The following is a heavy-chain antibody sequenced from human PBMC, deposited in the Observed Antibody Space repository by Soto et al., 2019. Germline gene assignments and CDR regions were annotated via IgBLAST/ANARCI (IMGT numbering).Heavy chain of an antibody. V-gene: IGHV3-30*18. J-gene: IGHJ6*02. CDR1: GFTFSSYG. D-gene: IGHD3-3*01. CDR2: ISYDGSNK. Sequence: QVQLVESGGGVVQPGRSLRLSCAASGFTFSSYGMHWVRQAPGKGLEWVAVISYDGSNKYYADSVKGRFTISRDNSKNTLYLQRNSLRAEDTAVYYCAKVTIFGVVLYGMDVWGQGTTVTVSS. CDR3: AKVTIFGVVLYGMDV.